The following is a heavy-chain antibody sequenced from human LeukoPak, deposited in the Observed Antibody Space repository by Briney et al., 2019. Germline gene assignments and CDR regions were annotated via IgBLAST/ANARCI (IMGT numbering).Heavy chain of an antibody. CDR2: IYHSGST. Sequence: SETLSLTCTVSGGSISSYYWSWIRQPPGKGLEWIGSIYHSGSTYYNPSLKSRVAISVDTSKNQSSLKLSSVTAADTAVYYCARDFGITIFGVDMYYFDYWGQGTLVTVSS. CDR1: GGSISSYY. D-gene: IGHD3-3*01. J-gene: IGHJ4*02. V-gene: IGHV4-59*12. CDR3: ARDFGITIFGVDMYYFDY.